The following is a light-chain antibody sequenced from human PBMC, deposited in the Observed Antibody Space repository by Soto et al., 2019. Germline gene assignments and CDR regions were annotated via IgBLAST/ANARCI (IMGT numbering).Light chain of an antibody. Sequence: QSALTQPRSVSGSPGQSVXISCTGTSSDVGGYNYVSWYQQHPGKAPKLMIYDVSKRPSGVPDRFSGSKSGNTASLTISGLQAEDEADYYCCSYAGSYTXGVVFGGGTKLTVL. J-gene: IGLJ2*01. CDR2: DVS. CDR1: SSDVGGYNY. CDR3: CSYAGSYTXGVV. V-gene: IGLV2-11*01.